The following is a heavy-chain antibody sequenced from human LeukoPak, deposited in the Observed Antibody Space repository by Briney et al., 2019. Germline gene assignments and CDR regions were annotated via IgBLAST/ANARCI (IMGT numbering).Heavy chain of an antibody. CDR1: GYTFTSYG. CDR2: IIPIFGTA. CDR3: ASHYCSSTSCYAGSIDY. D-gene: IGHD2-2*01. V-gene: IGHV1-69*13. J-gene: IGHJ4*02. Sequence: SVKVSCKASGYTFTSYGISWVRQAPGQGLEWMGGIIPIFGTANYEQKFQGRVTITADESTSTAYMELSSLRSEDTAVYYCASHYCSSTSCYAGSIDYWGQGTLVTVSS.